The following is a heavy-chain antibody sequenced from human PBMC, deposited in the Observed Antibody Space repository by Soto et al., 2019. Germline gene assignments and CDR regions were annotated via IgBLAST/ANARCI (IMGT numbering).Heavy chain of an antibody. Sequence: SETLSRTCAVSGGSISSGGYSWSWIRQPPGKGLEWIGYIYHSGSTYYNPSLKSRATISVDRSKNQFSLKLSSVTAADTAVYYCARGYYCSGGSCYSSYYYYYGMDVWGQGTTVTVSS. J-gene: IGHJ6*02. CDR2: IYHSGST. CDR3: ARGYYCSGGSCYSSYYYYYGMDV. CDR1: GGSISSGGYS. V-gene: IGHV4-30-2*01. D-gene: IGHD2-15*01.